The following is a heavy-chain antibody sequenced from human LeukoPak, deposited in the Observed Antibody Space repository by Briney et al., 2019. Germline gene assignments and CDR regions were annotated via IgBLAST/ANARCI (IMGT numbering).Heavy chain of an antibody. V-gene: IGHV4-38-2*02. J-gene: IGHJ1*01. Sequence: PSETLSLTCTVSGYSISSGYYWGWIRQPPGKGLEWIGSIYHSGSTYYNPSLKSRVTISVDTSKNQFSLKLSSVTAADTAVYYCARGPYYDILTGYYKGGEYFQHWGQGTLVTVSS. CDR2: IYHSGST. CDR1: GYSISSGYY. D-gene: IGHD3-9*01. CDR3: ARGPYYDILTGYYKGGEYFQH.